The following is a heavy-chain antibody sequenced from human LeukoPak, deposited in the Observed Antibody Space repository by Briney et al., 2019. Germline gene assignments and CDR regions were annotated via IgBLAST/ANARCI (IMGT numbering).Heavy chain of an antibody. CDR2: ITSTSSYM. J-gene: IGHJ4*02. D-gene: IGHD3-22*01. Sequence: PGGSLRLSCAASGFTFSTYNMNWVRQAPGKGLEWVSSITSTSSYMYYADSVKGRFTISRDNAQNSLYLHMNSLRAEDTAVYYCARDDSSGYYYTNWGQGTLVTVSS. V-gene: IGHV3-21*01. CDR3: ARDDSSGYYYTN. CDR1: GFTFSTYN.